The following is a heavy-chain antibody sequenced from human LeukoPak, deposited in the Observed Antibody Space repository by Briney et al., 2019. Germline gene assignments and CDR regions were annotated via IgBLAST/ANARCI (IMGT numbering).Heavy chain of an antibody. CDR2: ISAYNGNT. J-gene: IGHJ5*02. CDR1: GYTFTSYG. CDR3: ARDNEYYYGSGRPRNWFDP. Sequence: ASVKVSCKASGYTFTSYGISWVRQAPGQGFEWMGWISAYNGNTNYAQKLQGRVTMTTDTSTSTAYMELRSLRSDDTAVYYCARDNEYYYGSGRPRNWFDPWGQGTLVTVSS. D-gene: IGHD3-10*01. V-gene: IGHV1-18*01.